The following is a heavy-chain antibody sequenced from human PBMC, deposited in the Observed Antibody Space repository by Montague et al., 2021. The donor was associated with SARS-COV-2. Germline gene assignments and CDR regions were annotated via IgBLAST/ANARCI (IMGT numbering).Heavy chain of an antibody. V-gene: IGHV4-31*03. J-gene: IGHJ6*03. CDR2: IYYSGST. CDR1: GGSISSSSNY. D-gene: IGHD4-23*01. CDR3: ASTYGGNLGYYYYYMDV. Sequence: TLSLTCTVSGGSISSSSNYWSWIRQHPGKGLEWIGYIYYSGSTYYNPSLKSRVTISVDTSKNQFSLKLSSVTAADTAVYYCASTYGGNLGYYYYYMDVWGKGATVTVSS.